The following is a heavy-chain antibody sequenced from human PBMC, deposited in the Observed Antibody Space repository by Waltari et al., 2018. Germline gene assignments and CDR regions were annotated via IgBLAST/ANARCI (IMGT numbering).Heavy chain of an antibody. CDR3: ARGRIAAAGGLGYFDY. J-gene: IGHJ4*02. V-gene: IGHV4-39*07. CDR1: GGSISSSSYY. D-gene: IGHD6-13*01. Sequence: QLQLQESGPGLVKPSETLSLTCTVSGGSISSSSYYWGWIRQPPGKGLEWIGSIYYSGRTYYNPSLKSRGTISVDTSKNQFSLKLSSVTAADTAVYYCARGRIAAAGGLGYFDYWGQGTLVTVSS. CDR2: IYYSGRT.